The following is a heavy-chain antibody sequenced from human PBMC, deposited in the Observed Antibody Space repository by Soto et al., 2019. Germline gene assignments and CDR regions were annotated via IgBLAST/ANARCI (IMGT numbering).Heavy chain of an antibody. V-gene: IGHV4-4*02. Sequence: QVQLQESGPGLVEPSGTLSLTCAVSGASISTNNWWSWVRQPPGKGLAWIGEVYHSGSTNCNPSLKSRVTISIDKSKTQFSLRLTSMTAADTAVYYCAVPGAGDFDYWSQGTLVTVSS. CDR3: AVPGAGDFDY. J-gene: IGHJ4*02. D-gene: IGHD6-13*01. CDR2: VYHSGST. CDR1: GASISTNNW.